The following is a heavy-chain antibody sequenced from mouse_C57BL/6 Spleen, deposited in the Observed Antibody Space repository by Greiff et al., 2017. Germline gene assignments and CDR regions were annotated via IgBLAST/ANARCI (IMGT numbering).Heavy chain of an antibody. Sequence: VKLMESGPGLVAPSQSLSITCTVSGFSLTSYAISWVRQPPGKGLEWLGVIWTGGGTNYNSALKSRLSISKDNSKSQVFLKMNSLQTDDTARYYCARGTVVAPYYAMDYWGQGTSVTVSS. J-gene: IGHJ4*01. CDR1: GFSLTSYA. CDR2: IWTGGGT. V-gene: IGHV2-9-1*01. CDR3: ARGTVVAPYYAMDY. D-gene: IGHD1-1*01.